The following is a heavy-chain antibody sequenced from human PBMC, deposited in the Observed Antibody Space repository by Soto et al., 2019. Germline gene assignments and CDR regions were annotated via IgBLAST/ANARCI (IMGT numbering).Heavy chain of an antibody. D-gene: IGHD2-15*01. CDR2: IYSGGST. CDR3: AREEYCSGGSYYSGFDY. J-gene: IGHJ4*02. V-gene: IGHV3-66*01. Sequence: EVQLVESGGGLVQPGGSLRLSCAASGFTVSSNYMSWVRQAPGKGLEWVSVIYSGGSTYYADSVKGRFTISRDNSKNTLYLQMNSLRAEDTAVYYCAREEYCSGGSYYSGFDYWGQGTLVTVSS. CDR1: GFTVSSNY.